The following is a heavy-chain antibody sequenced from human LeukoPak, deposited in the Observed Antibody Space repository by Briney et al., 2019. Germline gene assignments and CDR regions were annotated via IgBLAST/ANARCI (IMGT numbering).Heavy chain of an antibody. V-gene: IGHV3-53*01. CDR3: ARGDGDDAFDI. CDR1: GFTVSSNY. CDR2: IYSGGST. J-gene: IGHJ3*02. Sequence: PGGSLRLSCAASGFTVSSNYMTWVRQAPGKGLEWVSVIYSGGSTYYADSVKGRFTISRDNSKNTLYLQMNSLRAEDTAVYYCARGDGDDAFDIWGQGTMVTVSS. D-gene: IGHD7-27*01.